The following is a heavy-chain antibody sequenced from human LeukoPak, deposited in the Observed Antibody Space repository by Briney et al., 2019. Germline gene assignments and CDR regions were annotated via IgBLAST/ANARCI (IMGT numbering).Heavy chain of an antibody. J-gene: IGHJ4*02. CDR1: GFTFDDYA. V-gene: IGHV3-9*01. CDR2: ISWNSGSI. CDR3: TKDSVAMVTTSDY. D-gene: IGHD5-18*01. Sequence: HPGRSLRLSCAASGFTFDDYAMHWVRQAPGKGLEWVSGISWNSGSIGYADSVKGRFTISRDNAKNSLYLQMNSLRPEDTALYYCTKDSVAMVTTSDYWGQGTLVTVSS.